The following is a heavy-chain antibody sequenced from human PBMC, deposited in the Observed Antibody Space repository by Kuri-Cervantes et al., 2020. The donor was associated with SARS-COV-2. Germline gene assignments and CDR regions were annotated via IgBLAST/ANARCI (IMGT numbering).Heavy chain of an antibody. Sequence: SETLSLTCAISGDSVSSNSAAWNRIRQAPSRGLEWLRRTYYRSKWYKDYAVSVKSRITINPDPSKNQFSLQLNSVTAEDTAVYYCARDLGGWQQLLHFDYWGQGTLVTVSS. CDR3: ARDLGGWQQLLHFDY. CDR1: GDSVSSNSAA. CDR2: TYYRSKWYK. J-gene: IGHJ4*02. D-gene: IGHD6-13*01. V-gene: IGHV6-1*01.